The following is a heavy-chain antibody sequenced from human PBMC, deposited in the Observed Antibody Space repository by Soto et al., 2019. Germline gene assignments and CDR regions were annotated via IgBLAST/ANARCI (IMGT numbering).Heavy chain of an antibody. CDR2: ISSRSSYI. V-gene: IGHV3-21*01. CDR1: GFTFSSYS. D-gene: IGHD3-3*01. J-gene: IGHJ4*02. Sequence: EVQLVESGGGLVKPGGSLRLSCAASGFTFSSYSMNWVRQAPGQGLEWVSSISSRSSYIYYADSVKGRFTISRDNAKNSLYLQMNSLRAEDTAVYYCARDRTQRGDCWSGYYNDPMGYFDYWGQGTLVTVSS. CDR3: ARDRTQRGDCWSGYYNDPMGYFDY.